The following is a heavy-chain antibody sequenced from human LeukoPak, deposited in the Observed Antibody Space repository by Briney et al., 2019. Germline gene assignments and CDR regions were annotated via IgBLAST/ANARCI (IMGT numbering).Heavy chain of an antibody. J-gene: IGHJ4*02. CDR1: GFTFSTYW. V-gene: IGHV3-7*01. CDR2: IKGDESAR. Sequence: GGSLRLSCAASGFTFSTYWMAWVRQPPGKGLEWVGNIKGDESARHQADSVKGRLTISRDNAQKSVYLQMSSLRGEDTAVYYCARDVGGSLDYWGQGTLVTVSS. D-gene: IGHD1-26*01. CDR3: ARDVGGSLDY.